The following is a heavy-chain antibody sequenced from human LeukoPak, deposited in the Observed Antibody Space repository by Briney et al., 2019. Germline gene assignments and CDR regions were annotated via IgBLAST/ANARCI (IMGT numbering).Heavy chain of an antibody. D-gene: IGHD6-13*01. CDR3: ARWGNWMGIAAAGSKSGFDY. CDR1: GYTFTGYY. V-gene: IGHV1-8*02. CDR2: MNPNSGNT. J-gene: IGHJ4*02. Sequence: GASVKVSCKASGYTFTGYYMHWVRQAPGQGLEWMGWMNPNSGNTGYAQKFQGRVTMTRNTSISTAYMELSSLRSEDTAVYYCARWGNWMGIAAAGSKSGFDYWGQGTLVTVSS.